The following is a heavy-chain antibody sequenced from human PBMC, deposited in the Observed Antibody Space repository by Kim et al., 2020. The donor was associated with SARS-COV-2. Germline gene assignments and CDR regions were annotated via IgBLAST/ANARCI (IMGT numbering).Heavy chain of an antibody. CDR3: AALDSVQVPGGV. D-gene: IGHD3-10*01. Sequence: VDAVKGRITMSRDNAKNSLYLQMNSLRTEDTAMEYCAALDSVQVPGGVWGQGTLVTVSS. V-gene: IGHV3-21*01. J-gene: IGHJ4*02.